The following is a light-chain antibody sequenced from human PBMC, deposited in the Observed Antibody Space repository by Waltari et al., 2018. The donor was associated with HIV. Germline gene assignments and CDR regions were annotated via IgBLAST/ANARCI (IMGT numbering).Light chain of an antibody. J-gene: IGLJ3*02. V-gene: IGLV2-14*03. Sequence: QSALTQPASVSGSPGQSITISCNGTTSDIGGYNNVSWYQRHPDKAPKLIIFGVSNRPSGISSRFSGSKSGNTASLTISGLQAEDEADYYCCSYTKLTTHYVLFGGGTKLTVL. CDR1: TSDIGGYNN. CDR3: CSYTKLTTHYVL. CDR2: GVS.